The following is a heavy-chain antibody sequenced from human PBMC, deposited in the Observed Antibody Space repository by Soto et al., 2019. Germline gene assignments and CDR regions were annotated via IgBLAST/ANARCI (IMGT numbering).Heavy chain of an antibody. V-gene: IGHV2-26*01. CDR1: GFSLSNAGLG. CDR2: IFSNDEK. D-gene: IGHD6-13*01. J-gene: IGHJ5*02. Sequence: QVTVKESGPVLVKPTETLTLTCTVSGFSLSNAGLGVSWIRQPPGKALEWLAHIFSNDEKSYSTSLKSRLTISKDTSKSQVVLTMTTMDPVDTATYYCASTYSTSWYWFDPGGQGTLVTVSS. CDR3: ASTYSTSWYWFDP.